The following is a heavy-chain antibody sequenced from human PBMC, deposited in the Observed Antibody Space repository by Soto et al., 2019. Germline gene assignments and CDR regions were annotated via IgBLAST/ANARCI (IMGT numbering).Heavy chain of an antibody. D-gene: IGHD3-10*01. CDR1: GYSFTSYW. Sequence: GESLKISCKGSGYSFTSYWIGWVLQIPWKGLECMGIIYPGDSDTRYSPSFQGQVTISADKSISTAYLQWSSLKASDTAMYYCAGGGVRGVITRTRDYYGMDVWGQGTTVTVS. CDR2: IYPGDSDT. CDR3: AGGGVRGVITRTRDYYGMDV. V-gene: IGHV5-51*01. J-gene: IGHJ6*02.